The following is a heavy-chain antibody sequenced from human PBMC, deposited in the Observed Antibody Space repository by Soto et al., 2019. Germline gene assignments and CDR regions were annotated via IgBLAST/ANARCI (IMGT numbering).Heavy chain of an antibody. V-gene: IGHV4-61*01. CDR1: GVSVSSGSFY. Sequence: LSLTCTVSGVSVSSGSFYWAWIRQPPGKGLEWIGFGSYSGTTNYKPSLKSRVTISVDTSRSQISLKVSSLTAADTAVYYCARGETVTQFDYWGRGTLVTVSS. D-gene: IGHD4-17*01. J-gene: IGHJ4*02. CDR3: ARGETVTQFDY. CDR2: GSYSGTT.